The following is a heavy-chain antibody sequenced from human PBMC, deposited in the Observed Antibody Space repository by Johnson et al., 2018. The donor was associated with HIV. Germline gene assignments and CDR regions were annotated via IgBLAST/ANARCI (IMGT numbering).Heavy chain of an antibody. J-gene: IGHJ3*02. CDR3: TTRITMVWLAFDI. Sequence: VQLVESGGGLVQPGGSLRLSCAASGFTFSSYWMSWVRQAPGKGLEWVANIKQDGSEKYYVDSVKGRFTISRDNAKNSLYLQMNSLKTEDTAVYFCTTRITMVWLAFDIWGQGTMVTVSS. CDR2: IKQDGSEK. D-gene: IGHD3-10*01. V-gene: IGHV3-7*03. CDR1: GFTFSSYW.